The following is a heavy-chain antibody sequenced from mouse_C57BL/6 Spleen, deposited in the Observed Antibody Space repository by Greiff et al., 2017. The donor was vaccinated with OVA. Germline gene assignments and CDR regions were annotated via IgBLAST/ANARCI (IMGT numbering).Heavy chain of an antibody. D-gene: IGHD2-1*01. CDR1: GYTFTSYW. V-gene: IGHV1-69*01. CDR2: IDPSDSYT. Sequence: QVQLKQSGAELVMPGASVKLSCKASGYTFTSYWMHWVKQRPGQGLEWIGEIDPSDSYTNYNQKFKGKSTLTVDKSSSTAYMQLSSLTSEDSAVYYCARSGYGKGLDYWGQGTTLTVSS. CDR3: ARSGYGKGLDY. J-gene: IGHJ2*01.